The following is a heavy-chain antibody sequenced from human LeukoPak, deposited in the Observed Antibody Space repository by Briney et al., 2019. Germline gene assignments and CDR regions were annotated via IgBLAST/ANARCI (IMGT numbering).Heavy chain of an antibody. Sequence: ETLSLTCTVSGGSISNYYWSWIRQPAGKGLEWIGRIYTSGSTNYNPSLKSRVTMSVDTSKNQFSLKLSSVTAADTAVYYCAXVRXLPGDFDXWGQGTLVTVSS. CDR3: AXVRXLPGDFDX. CDR1: GGSISNYY. CDR2: IYTSGST. V-gene: IGHV4-4*07. D-gene: IGHD2-2*01. J-gene: IGHJ4*02.